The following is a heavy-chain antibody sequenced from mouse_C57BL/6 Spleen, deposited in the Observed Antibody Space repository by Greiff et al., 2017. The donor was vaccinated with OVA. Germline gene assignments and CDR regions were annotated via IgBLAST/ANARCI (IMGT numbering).Heavy chain of an antibody. CDR2: INPGSGGT. D-gene: IGHD1-1*01. CDR1: GFAFTNYL. Sequence: QVQLKQSGAELVRPGTSVKVSCKASGFAFTNYLIEWVKQRPGQGLEWIGVINPGSGGTNYNEKFKGKATLTADKSSSTAYMQLSSLTSEDSAVYFCARRITTVVADYYAMDYWGQGTSVTVSS. V-gene: IGHV1-54*01. J-gene: IGHJ4*01. CDR3: ARRITTVVADYYAMDY.